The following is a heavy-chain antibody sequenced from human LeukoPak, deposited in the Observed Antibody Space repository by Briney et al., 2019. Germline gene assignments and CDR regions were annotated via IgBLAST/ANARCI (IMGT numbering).Heavy chain of an antibody. J-gene: IGHJ4*02. CDR1: GFTFSSYA. V-gene: IGHV3-21*01. CDR2: ISTSSSYV. CDR3: ARDPSPNFSP. D-gene: IGHD2/OR15-2a*01. Sequence: GGSLRLSCAASGFTFSSYAMNWVRQAPGKGLEWVSSISTSSSYVYYADSVKGRFTISRDNAKNSLYLQMNSLRAEDTAIYYCARDPSPNFSPWGQGTLVTAS.